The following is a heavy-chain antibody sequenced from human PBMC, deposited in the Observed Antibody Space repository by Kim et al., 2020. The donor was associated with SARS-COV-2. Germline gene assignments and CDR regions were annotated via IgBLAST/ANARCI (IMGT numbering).Heavy chain of an antibody. Sequence: GGSLRLSCAASGFTFSTYSMNWVRQAPGKGLEWVSHISGTSRTIFYADSVKGRFTISSNNAKNSLYLQMSSLRDEDTAVYYCARDSQRGYGMDVWGQGTTVTVSS. J-gene: IGHJ6*02. CDR2: ISGTSRTI. V-gene: IGHV3-48*02. CDR3: ARDSQRGYGMDV. CDR1: GFTFSTYS.